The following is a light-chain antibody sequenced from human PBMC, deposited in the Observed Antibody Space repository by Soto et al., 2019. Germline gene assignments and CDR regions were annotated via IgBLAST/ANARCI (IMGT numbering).Light chain of an antibody. CDR1: QSIRSER. CDR2: DAS. V-gene: IGKV3-20*01. Sequence: IVLPQSPATLSLSPGERATLSCRASQSIRSERLAWYQQKPGQAPRLVIFDASNRASGMPERFSGSGSGTDFTLTIARLEPEDFAVYYCQEYDGAPITFGLGTRLEI. J-gene: IGKJ5*01. CDR3: QEYDGAPIT.